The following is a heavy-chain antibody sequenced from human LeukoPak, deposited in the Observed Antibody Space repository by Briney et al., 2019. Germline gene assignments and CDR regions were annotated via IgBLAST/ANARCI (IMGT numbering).Heavy chain of an antibody. CDR2: ISYDGSNK. CDR3: ARRVSYGVVGY. V-gene: IGHV3-30-3*01. D-gene: IGHD4-17*01. Sequence: PGRSLRLSCAASGFTFSSYAIHWVRQAPGKGLEWVAVISYDGSNKYYADSVKGRFTISRDNSKNTLYLQMNSLRAEDTAVYYCARRVSYGVVGYWGQGTLVTVSS. J-gene: IGHJ4*02. CDR1: GFTFSSYA.